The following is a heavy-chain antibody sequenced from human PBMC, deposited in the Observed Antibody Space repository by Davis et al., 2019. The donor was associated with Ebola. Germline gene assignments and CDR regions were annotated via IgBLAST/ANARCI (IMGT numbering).Heavy chain of an antibody. CDR2: ISYSGRT. CDR1: GGSISSGGYY. CDR3: ARDYYYYGMDV. J-gene: IGHJ6*02. V-gene: IGHV4-31*03. Sequence: SETLSLTCTVSGGSISSGGYYWSWIRQHPGKGLEWIGSISYSGRTSYNPSLESRVTISIDTSKNQFSLKLSSVTAADTAVYYCARDYYYYGMDVWGQGTTVTVSS.